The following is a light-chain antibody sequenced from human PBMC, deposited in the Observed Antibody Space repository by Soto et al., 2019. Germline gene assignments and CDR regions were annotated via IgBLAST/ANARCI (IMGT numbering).Light chain of an antibody. Sequence: EVVLTQSPGTLSLSPGERATLSCRASQSVSSSYLAWYQQKPGQGPRLLIYSASSRAAGIPDRFSGSGSGTDFTLPISRLEPEDFAVYYCQQYGTSPQGFGPGTKVDIK. J-gene: IGKJ3*01. CDR3: QQYGTSPQG. V-gene: IGKV3-20*01. CDR1: QSVSSSY. CDR2: SAS.